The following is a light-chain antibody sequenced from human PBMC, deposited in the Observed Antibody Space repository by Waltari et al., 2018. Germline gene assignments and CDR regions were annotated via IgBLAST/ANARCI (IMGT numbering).Light chain of an antibody. CDR2: AVS. V-gene: IGLV2-23*02. Sequence: QSALTPPASVSGSPGQSITIPCTGTSSAVGNYPRVSWYQQHPGKAPKLMLYAVSTRPSGVSDRFSGSKSGDMASLTISGLQPEDEAEYFCSSYAGSSKGVFGGGTKVTVL. J-gene: IGLJ2*01. CDR1: SSAVGNYPR. CDR3: SSYAGSSKGV.